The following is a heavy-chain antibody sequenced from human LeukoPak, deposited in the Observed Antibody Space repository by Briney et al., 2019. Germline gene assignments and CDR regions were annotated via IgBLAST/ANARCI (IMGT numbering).Heavy chain of an antibody. CDR1: GFTFSSHS. D-gene: IGHD4-17*01. Sequence: GGSLRLSCAASGFTFSSHSMNWVRQAPGKGLEWVSSISSSSSYIYYADSVKGRFTISRDNAKNSLYLQMNSLRAEDTAVYYCARDPSPGYGSDYWGQGTLVTVSS. CDR2: ISSSSSYI. V-gene: IGHV3-21*01. CDR3: ARDPSPGYGSDY. J-gene: IGHJ4*02.